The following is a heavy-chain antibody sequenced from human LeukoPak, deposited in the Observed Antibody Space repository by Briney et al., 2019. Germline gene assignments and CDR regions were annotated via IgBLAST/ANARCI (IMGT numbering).Heavy chain of an antibody. Sequence: GGSLRLSCVGSTVTFGTSAMSWVRQAPGKGLEWVSAVSAGGTNTYYADSVGGRFTISRDNSKDTLYLHMDSLRVEDTAQYFCARINCSGGTCYDYFDDWGQGTLVTVSS. CDR1: TVTFGTSA. CDR2: VSAGGTNT. J-gene: IGHJ4*02. CDR3: ARINCSGGTCYDYFDD. V-gene: IGHV3-23*01. D-gene: IGHD2-15*01.